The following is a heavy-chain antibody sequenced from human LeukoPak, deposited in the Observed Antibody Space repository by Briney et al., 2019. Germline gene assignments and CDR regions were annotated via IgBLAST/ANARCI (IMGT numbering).Heavy chain of an antibody. Sequence: PSETLSLTCTVSGVSISSYSWSWIRQPPGKGLEWIAYIYSTGSTNYNPSLKSRVTISVDTSKNQISLKLSSVTAADTAVYYCARDPYCSSTSCPVGFDYWGQGALVTVSS. CDR3: ARDPYCSSTSCPVGFDY. J-gene: IGHJ4*02. CDR1: GVSISSYS. D-gene: IGHD2-2*01. V-gene: IGHV4-59*01. CDR2: IYSTGST.